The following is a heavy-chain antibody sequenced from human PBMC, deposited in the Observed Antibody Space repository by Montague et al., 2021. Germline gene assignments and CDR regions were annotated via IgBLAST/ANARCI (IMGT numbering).Heavy chain of an antibody. J-gene: IGHJ4*01. D-gene: IGHD7-27*01. V-gene: IGHV4-59*02. CDR3: GRDYWGSIDY. CDR2: MRSSGSP. CDR1: GGSVNGYD. Sequence: SETLSLTCSVSGGSVNGYDWSWIRQPPGKGLEWIGYMRSSGSPNYNPSFKSRLAISIDGSRDQLSLELSFVTAADTAIYFCGRDYWGSIDYWGHGILVTVSS.